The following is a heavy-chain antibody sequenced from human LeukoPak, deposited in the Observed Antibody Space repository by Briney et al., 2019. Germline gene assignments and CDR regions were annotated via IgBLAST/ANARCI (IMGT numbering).Heavy chain of an antibody. J-gene: IGHJ4*02. CDR2: INHSGST. Sequence: PSETLSLTCAVYGGSFSGYYWSWIRQPPGKGLEWIGEINHSGSTNYNPSLKSRVTISVDTSKNQFSLKLSSVTAADTAVYYCARGRYCSSTSCYYDFDYWGQGTLVTASS. CDR1: GGSFSGYY. CDR3: ARGRYCSSTSCYYDFDY. V-gene: IGHV4-34*01. D-gene: IGHD2-2*01.